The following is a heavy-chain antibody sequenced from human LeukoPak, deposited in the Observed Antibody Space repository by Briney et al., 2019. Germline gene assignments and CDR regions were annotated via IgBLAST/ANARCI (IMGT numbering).Heavy chain of an antibody. Sequence: ASVKVSCKASGGTFSSYAISWVRQAPGQGLEWMGGIIPIFGTANYAQKFQGRVTITADESTSTAYMELSSLRSEDTAVYYCARARAARDAFDIWGQGTMVTVSS. CDR3: ARARAARDAFDI. D-gene: IGHD6-13*01. CDR1: GGTFSSYA. V-gene: IGHV1-69*13. J-gene: IGHJ3*02. CDR2: IIPIFGTA.